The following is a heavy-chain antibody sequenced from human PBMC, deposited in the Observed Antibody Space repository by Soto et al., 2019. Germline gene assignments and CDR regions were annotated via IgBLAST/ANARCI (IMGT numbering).Heavy chain of an antibody. CDR2: IYSDDNT. D-gene: IGHD4-17*01. CDR3: ARDWNGDKYFDL. J-gene: IGHJ4*02. Sequence: DVQLVKSGGGLIQPGGSLRLSCAASGSTATNCHMSWVRQAPGKGLEWGAVIYSDDNTYYADSVKGRFTISRDTSKNTVYLQMNSLRAEDTAVYYCARDWNGDKYFDLWDQGSVVTVSS. V-gene: IGHV3-53*01. CDR1: GSTATNCH.